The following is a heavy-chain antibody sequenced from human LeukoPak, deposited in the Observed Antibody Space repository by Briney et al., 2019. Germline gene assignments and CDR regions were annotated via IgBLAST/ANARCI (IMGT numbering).Heavy chain of an antibody. J-gene: IGHJ4*02. CDR2: ISGSGGST. V-gene: IGHV3-23*01. CDR1: GFTFSSYA. D-gene: IGHD3-10*01. Sequence: GGSLRLSCAASGFTFSSYAMSWVRQAPGKGLEWVSAISGSGGSTYYADSVKGRFTISRDNSKNTLYLQMNSLRAEDTAVYYCAKPPYYYGSGSYAYYFDYWGQGTLVTVSS. CDR3: AKPPYYYGSGSYAYYFDY.